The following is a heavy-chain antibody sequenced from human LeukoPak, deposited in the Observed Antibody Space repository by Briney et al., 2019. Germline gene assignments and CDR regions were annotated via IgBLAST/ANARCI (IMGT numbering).Heavy chain of an antibody. J-gene: IGHJ4*02. V-gene: IGHV3-21*01. CDR1: GFTFSTYS. D-gene: IGHD5-18*01. CDR3: ARDPGYSYGHDY. CDR2: ISSSSSYI. Sequence: GGSLRLSCAASGFTFSTYSMNCVRQAPGNWLEWVSSISSSSSYIYYADSVKCRFTISRDNAKNSLYLQMSSLRAEDTAVYYCARDPGYSYGHDYWGQGTLVTVSS.